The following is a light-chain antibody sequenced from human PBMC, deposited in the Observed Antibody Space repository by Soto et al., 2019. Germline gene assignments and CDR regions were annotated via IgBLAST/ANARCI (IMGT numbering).Light chain of an antibody. CDR2: EVV. CDR3: KSYAGSNTYV. V-gene: IGLV2-8*01. Sequence: SALTQPPSASGSPGQSVTICCTGTKRDIGVYDFVSCYQHHPGKAPRLIIYEVVQRPSGVPDRFSGSKSANTASLPVSRLQAADEADYFCKSYAGSNTYVFGSGTKVTVL. J-gene: IGLJ1*01. CDR1: KRDIGVYDF.